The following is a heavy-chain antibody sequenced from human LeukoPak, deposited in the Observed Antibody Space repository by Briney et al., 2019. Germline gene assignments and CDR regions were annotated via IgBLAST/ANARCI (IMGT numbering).Heavy chain of an antibody. D-gene: IGHD3-10*01. CDR2: INPNSGGT. Sequence: SVKVSCKASGYTFTGYYMHWVRQAPGQGLKWMGWINPNSGGTNYAQKFQGRVTMTRDTSISAAYMELSRLRSDDTAVYYCARDFPQRYYYGSGSLSDYWGQGTLVTVSS. CDR3: ARDFPQRYYYGSGSLSDY. J-gene: IGHJ4*02. V-gene: IGHV1-2*02. CDR1: GYTFTGYY.